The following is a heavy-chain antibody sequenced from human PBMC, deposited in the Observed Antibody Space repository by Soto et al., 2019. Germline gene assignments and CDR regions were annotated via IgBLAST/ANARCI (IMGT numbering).Heavy chain of an antibody. Sequence: SETLSLTCTASGGSISSGGYYWSWIRQHPGKGLEWIGYIYYSGSTYYNPSLKSRVTISVDTSKNQFSLKLSSVTAADTAVYYCARVSRPERWLQFGGLDVWGQGTTVTVSS. CDR2: IYYSGST. J-gene: IGHJ6*02. CDR3: ARVSRPERWLQFGGLDV. D-gene: IGHD5-12*01. V-gene: IGHV4-31*03. CDR1: GGSISSGGYY.